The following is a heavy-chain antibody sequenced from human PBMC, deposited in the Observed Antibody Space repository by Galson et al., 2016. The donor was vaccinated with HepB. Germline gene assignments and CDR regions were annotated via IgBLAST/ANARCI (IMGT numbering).Heavy chain of an antibody. CDR2: ISYDRSNK. CDR1: GFTFSTYG. V-gene: IGHV3-30*03. CDR3: ARDGGSGRSRLW. Sequence: SLRLSCAASGFTFSTYGMHWVRQAPGKGLEWVAVISYDRSNKNYAASVKGRFTISRDNSKNTLYLEMTSLREEDTAVYYCARDGGSGRSRLWWGQGTLVAVSS. D-gene: IGHD6-19*01. J-gene: IGHJ4*02.